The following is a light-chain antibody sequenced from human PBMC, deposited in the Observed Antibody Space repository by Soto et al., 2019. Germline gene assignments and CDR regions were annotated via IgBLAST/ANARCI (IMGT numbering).Light chain of an antibody. V-gene: IGKV1-12*01. CDR3: QQVKNFPKT. J-gene: IGKJ1*01. CDR1: QDIDNW. Sequence: DIQMTQSPSSVSASLGDRVTITCRASQDIDNWLAWYQQKPGQTPKLLIFAASTLQSGVPSRFSGSGSGTDFTLVISSLHPEDFATYYCQQVKNFPKTFGQGTKVEI. CDR2: AAS.